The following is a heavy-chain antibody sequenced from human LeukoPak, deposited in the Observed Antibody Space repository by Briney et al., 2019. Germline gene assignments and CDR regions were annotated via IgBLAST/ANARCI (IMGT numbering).Heavy chain of an antibody. CDR3: TTDSRGGVLDPLIVHRNRFDY. V-gene: IGHV3-15*01. J-gene: IGHJ4*02. D-gene: IGHD2-8*02. CDR1: GFTFTNAW. Sequence: GGSLRLSCVASGFTFTNAWMSWVRQAPGKGLEWVGRIKSRADGGTTDYVALVKGRFSISRDDSKNTLYLQVNSLKAEDTAVYYCTTDSRGGVLDPLIVHRNRFDYWGQGTLVTVAS. CDR2: IKSRADGGTT.